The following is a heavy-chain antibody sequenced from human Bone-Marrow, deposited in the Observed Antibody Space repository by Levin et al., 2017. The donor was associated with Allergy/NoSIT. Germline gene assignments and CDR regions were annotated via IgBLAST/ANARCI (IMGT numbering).Heavy chain of an antibody. CDR2: INPNSGVT. J-gene: IGHJ5*02. CDR1: GYTFTAYY. D-gene: IGHD3-10*01. Sequence: ASVKVSCKASGYTFTAYYMYWVRQAPGQGLEWLGWINPNSGVTKIAQKFQGRVTMTRDTSISTAYMELNSLRSDDTAVYYCASPMTDASGKNWCDPWGQGTLVTVSS. CDR3: ASPMTDASGKNWCDP. V-gene: IGHV1-2*02.